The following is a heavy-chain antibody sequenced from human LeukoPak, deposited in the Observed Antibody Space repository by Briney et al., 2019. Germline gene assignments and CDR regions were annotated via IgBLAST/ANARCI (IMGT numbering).Heavy chain of an antibody. CDR2: IFYSGST. D-gene: IGHD3-10*01. J-gene: IGHJ3*02. CDR1: GNSISTYY. Sequence: PSETLSLTCTVSGNSISTYYWSWIRQPPGKGLEWLGYIFYSGSTYYGPSLKSRLTISLDTSRNQFSLKLNSVTAADTAVYYCAKSNGYGLIDIWGQGTMVTVSS. CDR3: AKSNGYGLIDI. V-gene: IGHV4-59*12.